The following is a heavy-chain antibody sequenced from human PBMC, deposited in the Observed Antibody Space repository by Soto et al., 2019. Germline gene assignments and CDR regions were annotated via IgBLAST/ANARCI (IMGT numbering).Heavy chain of an antibody. D-gene: IGHD3-10*01. CDR3: ARDPEHDDNEYYNFDY. CDR2: ISCAGTST. V-gene: IGHV3-30-3*01. Sequence: GGSLRLSCAASGFTFSNSAMHWVRQAPGKGLEWVAVISCAGTSTYYADSVKGRFTISRDNSKDTVYLQLNSLRSEDTAVYHCARDPEHDDNEYYNFDYWGQGTLVTVSS. J-gene: IGHJ4*02. CDR1: GFTFSNSA.